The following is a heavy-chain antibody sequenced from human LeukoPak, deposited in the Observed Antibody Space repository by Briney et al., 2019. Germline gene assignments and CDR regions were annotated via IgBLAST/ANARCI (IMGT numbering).Heavy chain of an antibody. CDR3: ARGCRIAVAAPVQDYYYYYMDV. Sequence: HRASVKVSCKASGFTFTNYNMHCVRQAPGQGLEWMGIINPSGGSTSYAQKFQGRVTMTRDTSTSTVYMELSSLRSEDTAVYYCARGCRIAVAAPVQDYYYYYMDVWGKGTTVTISS. J-gene: IGHJ6*03. V-gene: IGHV1-46*01. D-gene: IGHD6-19*01. CDR1: GFTFTNYN. CDR2: INPSGGST.